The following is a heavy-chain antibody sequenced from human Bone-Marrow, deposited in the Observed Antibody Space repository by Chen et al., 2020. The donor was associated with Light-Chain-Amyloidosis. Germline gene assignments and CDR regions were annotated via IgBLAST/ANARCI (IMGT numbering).Heavy chain of an antibody. Sequence: QVQLQESGPGLVRPSQTLSLTCTVSGVSISSAGYYWSWIRQHPGKGLEWIGHIFYSGSTYANPSLKSRVAISVDTYKNQFSLKVSSVTAADTAVYYCARADASYYYYGMDVWGQGTTVTVSS. CDR1: GVSISSAGYY. J-gene: IGHJ6*02. V-gene: IGHV4-31*03. CDR2: IFYSGST. CDR3: ARADASYYYYGMDV.